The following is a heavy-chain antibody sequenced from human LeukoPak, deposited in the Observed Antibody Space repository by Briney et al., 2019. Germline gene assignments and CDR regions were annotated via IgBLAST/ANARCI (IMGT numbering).Heavy chain of an antibody. Sequence: ASVEVSCKASGYTFTAYYMHWVRQAPGQGLEWMGWINPNSGGTNYAQKFQGRVTMTRDTSISTAYMELSRLTSDDTAVYYCAKNVPYSSGWYSDYWGQGTLVTVSS. D-gene: IGHD6-19*01. V-gene: IGHV1-2*02. CDR2: INPNSGGT. CDR3: AKNVPYSSGWYSDY. CDR1: GYTFTAYY. J-gene: IGHJ4*02.